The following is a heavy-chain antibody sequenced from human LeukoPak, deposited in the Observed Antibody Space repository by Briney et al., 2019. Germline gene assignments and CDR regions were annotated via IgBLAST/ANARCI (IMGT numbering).Heavy chain of an antibody. D-gene: IGHD6-19*01. V-gene: IGHV3-30-3*02. CDR3: AKPPWGSSGWLYFQH. J-gene: IGHJ1*01. Sequence: PGGSLRLSCAASGFTFSSYAMHWVRQAPGKGLEWVAVISYDGSNKYYADSVKGRFTISRDNSKNTLYLQMNSLRAEDTAVYYCAKPPWGSSGWLYFQHWGQGTLVTVSS. CDR1: GFTFSSYA. CDR2: ISYDGSNK.